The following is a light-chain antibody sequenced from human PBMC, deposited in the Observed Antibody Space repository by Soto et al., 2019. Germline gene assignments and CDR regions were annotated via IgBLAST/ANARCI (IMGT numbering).Light chain of an antibody. CDR3: AAWDDSLTAFV. CDR2: NND. J-gene: IGLJ1*01. Sequence: QSVLTQSPSASGTPGQRGTSACSGSSSSIGSNAVNWYQQFPGTASRFLIYNNDQRPFGVPDRFSGSKSGTSASLAISGLHNEDEANYYCAAWDDSLTAFVFGPGTKLTVL. CDR1: SSSIGSNA. V-gene: IGLV1-44*01.